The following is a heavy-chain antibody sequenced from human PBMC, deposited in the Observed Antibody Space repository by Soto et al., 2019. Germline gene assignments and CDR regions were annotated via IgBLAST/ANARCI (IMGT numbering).Heavy chain of an antibody. CDR3: ARLVPEVTTVTNVFDI. CDR1: GGSISSYY. V-gene: IGHV4-34*01. D-gene: IGHD4-17*01. CDR2: INHSGST. Sequence: PSETLSLTCTVSGGSISSYYWSWIRQPPGKGLEWIGEINHSGSTNYNPSLKSRVTISVDTSKNQFSLKLSSVTAADTAVYYCARLVPEVTTVTNVFDIWGQGTMVTVSS. J-gene: IGHJ3*02.